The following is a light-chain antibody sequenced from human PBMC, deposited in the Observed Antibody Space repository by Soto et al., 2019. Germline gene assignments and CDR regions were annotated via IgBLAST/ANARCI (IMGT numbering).Light chain of an antibody. CDR2: GAS. CDR3: QHYGGSPYT. CDR1: QSVSSSY. Sequence: EIVLTQSPGTLSLAPGERATLSCRASQSVSSSYLAWYQQKSCQAPRLLIHGASSRATGIPDRFSGSGSGTEFTLTISRLEPEDFAVYYCQHYGGSPYTFGQGTKLEIK. J-gene: IGKJ2*01. V-gene: IGKV3-20*01.